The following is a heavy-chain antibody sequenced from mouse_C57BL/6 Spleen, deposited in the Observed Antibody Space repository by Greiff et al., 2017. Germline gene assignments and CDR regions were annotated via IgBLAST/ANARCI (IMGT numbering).Heavy chain of an antibody. Sequence: FQLQQSGAELVKPGASVKISCKASGYAFSSYWMNWVKQRPGKGLEWIGQIYPGDGDTNYNGKFKGKATLTADKSSSTAYMQLSSLTSEDSAVYFCARTHYYGRAYFDYWGQGTTLTVSS. J-gene: IGHJ2*01. CDR3: ARTHYYGRAYFDY. V-gene: IGHV1-80*01. D-gene: IGHD1-1*01. CDR2: IYPGDGDT. CDR1: GYAFSSYW.